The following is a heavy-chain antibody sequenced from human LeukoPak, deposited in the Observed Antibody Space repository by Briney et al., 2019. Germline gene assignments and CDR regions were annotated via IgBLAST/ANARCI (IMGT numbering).Heavy chain of an antibody. CDR3: AREPDYGDPY. D-gene: IGHD4/OR15-4a*01. Sequence: GGSLRLSCMASRFSFTDYYMSWFRLSPDKGLEWIAYITSSGATTEYADSLKGRFTISRVNAKNSLYLQMNNLRPDDTAVYYCAREPDYGDPYWGQGTLVTVSS. CDR2: ITSSGATT. V-gene: IGHV3-11*01. J-gene: IGHJ4*02. CDR1: RFSFTDYY.